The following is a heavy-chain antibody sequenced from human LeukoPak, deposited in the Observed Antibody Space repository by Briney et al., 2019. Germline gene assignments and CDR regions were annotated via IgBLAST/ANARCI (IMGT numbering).Heavy chain of an antibody. CDR3: ARLPYYYDSSGYYYFSFDY. J-gene: IGHJ4*02. V-gene: IGHV4-34*01. D-gene: IGHD3-22*01. Sequence: SETLSLTGAVYGGSFSGYCWSWIRQPPGKGLEWIGGINHSGSTNYNPSLKSRVTISVDTSKNQFSLKLSSVTAADTAVYYCARLPYYYDSSGYYYFSFDYWGQGTLVTVSA. CDR2: INHSGST. CDR1: GGSFSGYC.